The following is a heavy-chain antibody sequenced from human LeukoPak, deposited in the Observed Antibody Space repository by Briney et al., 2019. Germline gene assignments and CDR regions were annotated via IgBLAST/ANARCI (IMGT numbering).Heavy chain of an antibody. Sequence: HSGGSLRLSCAASGFTFSSYVMSWVRQAPGKGLEWVSAISGSGGSTYYADSVKGRFTISRDNSKNTLYLQMNSLRAEDTAVYYCAKDGVDSSGWYAAFDIWGQGTMVTVSS. D-gene: IGHD6-19*01. CDR1: GFTFSSYV. CDR2: ISGSGGST. CDR3: AKDGVDSSGWYAAFDI. V-gene: IGHV3-23*01. J-gene: IGHJ3*02.